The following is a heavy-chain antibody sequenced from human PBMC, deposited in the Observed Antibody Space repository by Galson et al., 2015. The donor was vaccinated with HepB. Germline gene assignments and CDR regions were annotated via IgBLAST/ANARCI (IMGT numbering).Heavy chain of an antibody. J-gene: IGHJ4*02. Sequence: SVKVSCKASGHTFTRYYMHWVRQAPGQGLEWMGIINPSDGGTSFAQRFQGRVTMTRDTSTSTFYMDLSSLRSEDTAVYYCARSSTIAVAGGTSYFDYWGQGTLVTVSA. CDR3: ARSSTIAVAGGTSYFDY. CDR2: INPSDGGT. D-gene: IGHD6-19*01. V-gene: IGHV1-46*01. CDR1: GHTFTRYY.